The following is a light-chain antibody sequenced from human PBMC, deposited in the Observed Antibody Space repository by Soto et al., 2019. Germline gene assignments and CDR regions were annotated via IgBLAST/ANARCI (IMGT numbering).Light chain of an antibody. CDR1: TSDIGAYKF. V-gene: IGLV2-14*01. CDR3: TSYTPSSRL. Sequence: QSALTQPASVSGSPGQTITISCTGSTSDIGAYKFVSWYQQHPGKAPRLIIYEVSVRPSGISNRFSGSKSGNTASLSISGLQDEDEAHYYCTSYTPSSRLFGGGTKVTVL. J-gene: IGLJ3*02. CDR2: EVS.